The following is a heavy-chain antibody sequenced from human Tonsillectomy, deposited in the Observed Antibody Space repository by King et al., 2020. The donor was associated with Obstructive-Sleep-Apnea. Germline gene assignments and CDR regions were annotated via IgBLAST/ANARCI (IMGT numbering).Heavy chain of an antibody. V-gene: IGHV4-59*01. J-gene: IGHJ6*02. Sequence: VQLQESGPGLVKPSDTLSLTCTVSGGSISTYYWSWIRQPPGKGLEWIGYIYYSGSTNYNPSLKSRVSMSVDTSKNQFSLKLTSVTAADTAVYYCARDQGRNETTRYYYFGIDVWGQGTTVTVPS. CDR2: IYYSGST. CDR1: GGSISTYY. CDR3: ARDQGRNETTRYYYFGIDV. D-gene: IGHD1-1*01.